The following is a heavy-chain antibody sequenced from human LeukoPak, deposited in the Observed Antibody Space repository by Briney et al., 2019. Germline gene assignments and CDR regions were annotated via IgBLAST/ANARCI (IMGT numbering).Heavy chain of an antibody. D-gene: IGHD1-14*01. V-gene: IGHV4-34*01. CDR3: ARDVTGSFDY. CDR1: GGSFNAYF. Sequence: ASETLSLTCAVYGGSFNAYFWGWIRQPPGKGLEWIGEISHSGTSNYSPSLKSRVTISVDMSKNQFSLKLSSVTAADTAVYYCARDVTGSFDYWGQGTLVTVSS. J-gene: IGHJ4*02. CDR2: ISHSGTS.